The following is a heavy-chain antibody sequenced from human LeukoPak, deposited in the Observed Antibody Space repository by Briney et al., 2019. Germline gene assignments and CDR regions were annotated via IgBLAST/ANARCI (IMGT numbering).Heavy chain of an antibody. CDR1: GFTFSSYW. CDR2: INSDGSIT. CDR3: AKAAGGYSYGYGIH. Sequence: GGSLRLSCAASGFTFSSYWMHWVRQAPGKGPVWVSRINSDGSITTYADSVKGRFTISRDNSKNTLYLQMNSLRAEDTAVYYCAKAAGGYSYGYGIHWGQGTLVTVSS. V-gene: IGHV3-74*01. D-gene: IGHD5-18*01. J-gene: IGHJ4*02.